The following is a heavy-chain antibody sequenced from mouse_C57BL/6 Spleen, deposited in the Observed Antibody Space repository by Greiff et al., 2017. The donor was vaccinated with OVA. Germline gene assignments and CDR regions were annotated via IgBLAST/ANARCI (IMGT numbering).Heavy chain of an antibody. D-gene: IGHD1-1*01. CDR2: INPNNGGT. Sequence: VQLQQSGPELVKPGASVKISCKASGYTFTDYYMNWVQQTHGKSLEWIGDINPNNGGTSYNEKFKGKATLTVDKSSRTAYMELRSLTSEDSAVYYCARHYYGSSSGYWGQGTTLTVSS. CDR3: ARHYYGSSSGY. J-gene: IGHJ2*01. CDR1: GYTFTDYY. V-gene: IGHV1-26*01.